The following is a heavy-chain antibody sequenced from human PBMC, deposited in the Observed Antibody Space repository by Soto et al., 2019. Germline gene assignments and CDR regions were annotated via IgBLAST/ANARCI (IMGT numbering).Heavy chain of an antibody. J-gene: IGHJ4*02. CDR2: ISAYNGNT. CDR1: GYTFTSYG. CDR3: ARDQQGGFVGVIYCSSYFDY. V-gene: IGHV1-18*01. D-gene: IGHD3-16*02. Sequence: QVQLVQSGAEVKKPGASVKVSCKASGYTFTSYGISWVRQAPGQGLEWMGWISAYNGNTNYAQKLQGRVTMTTDTATSTAYMELRSLRSDDTAVYYCARDQQGGFVGVIYCSSYFDYWGQGTLVTVSS.